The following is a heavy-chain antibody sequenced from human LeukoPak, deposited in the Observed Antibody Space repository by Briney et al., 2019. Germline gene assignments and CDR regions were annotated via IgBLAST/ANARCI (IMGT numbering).Heavy chain of an antibody. D-gene: IGHD3-16*01. CDR1: GGSISSYY. V-gene: IGHV4-59*01. CDR2: IYYSGST. J-gene: IGHJ5*02. CDR3: ARSPRKAAPLGWFDP. Sequence: SETLSLTCTVSGGSISSYYWSWIRQPPGKGLEWIGYIYYSGSTNYNPSLKSRVTISVDTSKNQFSLKLSSVTAADTAVYYCARSPRKAAPLGWFDPWGQGTLVTVSS.